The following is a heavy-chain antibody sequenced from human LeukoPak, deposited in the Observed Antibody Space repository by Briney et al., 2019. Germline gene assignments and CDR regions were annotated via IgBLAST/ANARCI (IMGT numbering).Heavy chain of an antibody. D-gene: IGHD1-26*01. CDR3: ASTYGSYFYPSLYNWFDP. J-gene: IGHJ5*02. CDR1: GYTFTSYG. V-gene: IGHV1-18*01. CDR2: ISAYNGNT. Sequence: ASVKVSCKASGYTFTSYGISWVRQAPGQGLEWMGWISAYNGNTNYAQKLQGRVTITTDESTSTAYMELSSLRSEDTAVYYCASTYGSYFYPSLYNWFDPWGQGTLVTVSS.